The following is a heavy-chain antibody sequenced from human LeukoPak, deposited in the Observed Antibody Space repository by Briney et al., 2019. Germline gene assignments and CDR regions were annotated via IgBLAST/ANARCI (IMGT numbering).Heavy chain of an antibody. CDR2: INVYNCNT. V-gene: IGHV1-18*01. J-gene: IGHJ6*03. CDR3: ARDVTISSPPEYYYYYYMDV. D-gene: IGHD3-9*01. CDR1: GYTFSRYS. Sequence: GASVKVSCKASGYTFSRYSITWVRQAPGQGLEWMGWINVYNCNTNYAQKFQGRVTMNTDTSTSTAYMELRSLRFDDTAVYYCARDVTISSPPEYYYYYYMDVWGKGTTVTISS.